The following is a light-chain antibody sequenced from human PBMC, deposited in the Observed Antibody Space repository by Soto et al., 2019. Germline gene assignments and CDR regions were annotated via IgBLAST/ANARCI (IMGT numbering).Light chain of an antibody. CDR3: QQYYSAPPYT. J-gene: IGKJ2*01. CDR2: WAS. V-gene: IGKV4-1*01. Sequence: DIVMTQSPDSLAVSLGERATINCKSSQSVLYSSNNKNYLAWYQQKPGQPPKLPIYWASTRESGVPDRFSGSGSGTDFTLTISSLQAEDLAIYYCQQYYSAPPYTFGQGTKLEIK. CDR1: QSVLYSSNNKNY.